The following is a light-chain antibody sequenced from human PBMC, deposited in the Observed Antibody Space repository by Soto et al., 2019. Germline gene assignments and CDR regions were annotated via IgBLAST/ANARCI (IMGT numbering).Light chain of an antibody. V-gene: IGKV1-5*03. J-gene: IGKJ1*01. CDR3: QHYNSYSEA. CDR2: KAS. CDR1: QTISSW. Sequence: DIQMTQSPSTLSGSVGDRVTITCRASQTISSWLAWYQQKPGKAPKLLIYKASTLKSGVPSRVSGSGSGTEFTLTISSLQPDDFATYDCQHYNSYSEAFGQGTKVDI.